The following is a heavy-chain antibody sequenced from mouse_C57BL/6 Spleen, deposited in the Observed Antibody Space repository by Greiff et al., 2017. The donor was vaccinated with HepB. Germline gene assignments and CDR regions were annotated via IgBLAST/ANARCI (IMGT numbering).Heavy chain of an antibody. Sequence: VQLQQSGPGLVKPSQSLSLTCSVTGYSITSGYYWNWIRQFPGNKLEWMGYIGYDGSNNYNPSLKNRISITRDTSKNQFFLKLNSVTTEDTATYYCASYGNYFDYWSQGTTLTVAS. CDR3: ASYGNYFDY. CDR1: GYSITSGYY. J-gene: IGHJ2*01. CDR2: IGYDGSN. V-gene: IGHV3-6*01. D-gene: IGHD2-1*01.